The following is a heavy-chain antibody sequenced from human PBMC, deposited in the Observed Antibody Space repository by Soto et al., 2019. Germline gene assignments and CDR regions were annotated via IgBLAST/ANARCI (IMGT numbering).Heavy chain of an antibody. CDR3: ARTPKLYYCRSGNLGGIDY. CDR2: ISSSGSTK. J-gene: IGHJ4*02. D-gene: IGHD3-3*01. V-gene: IGHV3-48*03. Sequence: PGGSLRLSCADSGSSFISYEMNWVRQAPGKGLEWLSYISSSGSTKYYADSVKGRFAISRDNAKQSVYLQMNSLRAEDTAIYYCARTPKLYYCRSGNLGGIDYWGQGTLVTVSS. CDR1: GSSFISYE.